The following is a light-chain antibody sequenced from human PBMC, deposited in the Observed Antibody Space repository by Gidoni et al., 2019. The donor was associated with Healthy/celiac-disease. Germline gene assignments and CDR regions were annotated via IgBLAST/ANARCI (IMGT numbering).Light chain of an antibody. CDR1: KLGDKF. CDR2: QDN. J-gene: IGLJ2*01. CDR3: QAWDISIVV. Sequence: SYELTQPPSVSVSPGQTASITCSGDKLGDKFACWYQQKPGQSPVLVIYQDNKRPSGIPERFSGSNSGNTATLTISGTQAMDEADYYCQAWDISIVVFGGGTKLTVL. V-gene: IGLV3-1*01.